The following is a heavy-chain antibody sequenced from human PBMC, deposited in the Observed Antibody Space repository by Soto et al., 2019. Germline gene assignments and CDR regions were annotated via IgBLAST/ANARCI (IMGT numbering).Heavy chain of an antibody. CDR2: IDPSDSYT. J-gene: IGHJ6*02. D-gene: IGHD6-19*01. CDR3: PRLAVSGWSIDYYGMDV. CDR1: GYSFTSYW. V-gene: IGHV5-10-1*01. Sequence: GESLKISCXGSGYSFTSYWISWVRQMPGKGLEWMGRIDPSDSYTNYSPSLQGHVTISADKSISTAYLQWSSLKASDAAMYYCPRLAVSGWSIDYYGMDVWGQGTTVTVSS.